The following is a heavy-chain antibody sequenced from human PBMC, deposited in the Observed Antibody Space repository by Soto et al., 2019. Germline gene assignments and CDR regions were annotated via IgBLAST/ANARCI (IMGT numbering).Heavy chain of an antibody. J-gene: IGHJ3*02. V-gene: IGHV5-51*01. CDR1: GYSFTNYW. CDR3: AKYRTGGELLIDAFDI. D-gene: IGHD1-26*01. CDR2: IYPGDSDT. Sequence: GESLKISCKGSGYSFTNYWIGWVRQMPGKGLEWMGIIYPGDSDTRYSPSFQGQVTISADKSISTASLQWSSLKASDTANYYCAKYRTGGELLIDAFDIWGQGTMVTVSS.